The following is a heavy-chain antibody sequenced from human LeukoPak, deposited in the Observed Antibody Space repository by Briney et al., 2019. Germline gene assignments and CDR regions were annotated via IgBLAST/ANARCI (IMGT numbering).Heavy chain of an antibody. D-gene: IGHD5-18*01. CDR1: GFTFSSYS. V-gene: IGHV3-30*03. CDR2: ISYDGSNK. J-gene: IGHJ5*02. CDR3: ARDRGVDTAMVNWFDP. Sequence: GGSLRLSCAASGFTFSSYSIHWVRQAPGKGLEWVAVISYDGSNKYYADSVKGRFTISRDNAKNSLYLQMNSLRAEDTALYYCARDRGVDTAMVNWFDPWGQGTLVTVSS.